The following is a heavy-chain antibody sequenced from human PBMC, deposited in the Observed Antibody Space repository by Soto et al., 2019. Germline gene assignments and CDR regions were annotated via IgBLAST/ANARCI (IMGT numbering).Heavy chain of an antibody. V-gene: IGHV6-1*01. CDR2: TYLRSKWYN. J-gene: IGHJ3*01. CDR3: ARAAVVVDAFDL. Sequence: SQTLSLTCVISVDSVSTNSATWNLTSQSPSRGLEWLGRTYLRSKWYNEYAVSVKSRIAIRPDTSKKLFSLQLRSVTPEDTAVYFCARAAVVVDAFDLWGQGTVVTVSS. CDR1: VDSVSTNSAT. D-gene: IGHD2-15*01.